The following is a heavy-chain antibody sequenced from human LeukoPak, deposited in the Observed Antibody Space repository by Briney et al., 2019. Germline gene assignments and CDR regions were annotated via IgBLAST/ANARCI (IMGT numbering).Heavy chain of an antibody. D-gene: IGHD6-13*01. J-gene: IGHJ5*02. V-gene: IGHV3-30*01. CDR1: GFTFSSYA. CDR2: ISYDGSNK. CDR3: ARAGPLYSSSWYLNWFDP. Sequence: GGSLRLSCAASGFTFSSYAMHWFRQAPGKGLEWVAVISYDGSNKYYADSVKGRYTISRDNSKNTLYLQMNSLRAEDTAVYYCARAGPLYSSSWYLNWFDPWGQGTLVTVSS.